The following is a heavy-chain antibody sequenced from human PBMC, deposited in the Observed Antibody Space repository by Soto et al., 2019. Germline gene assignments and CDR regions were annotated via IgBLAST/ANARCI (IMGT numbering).Heavy chain of an antibody. Sequence: PSETLSLTCTVSGGSISSSSYYWGWIRQPPGKGLEWIGSIYYSGSTYYNPSLKSRVTISVDTSKNQFSLKLSSVTAADTAVYYCTPVKQLVGYYYYGMDVWGQGTTVT. CDR1: GGSISSSSYY. V-gene: IGHV4-39*01. D-gene: IGHD6-6*01. J-gene: IGHJ6*02. CDR3: TPVKQLVGYYYYGMDV. CDR2: IYYSGST.